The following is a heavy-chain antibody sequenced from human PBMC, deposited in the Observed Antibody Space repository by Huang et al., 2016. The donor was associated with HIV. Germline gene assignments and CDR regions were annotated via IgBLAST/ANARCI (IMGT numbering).Heavy chain of an antibody. CDR2: INTNTGNP. J-gene: IGHJ6*03. V-gene: IGHV7-4-1*01. D-gene: IGHD6-19*01. CDR1: GYTFTKYA. CDR3: ARGIISGSYFFYYMDV. Sequence: QVQLVQSGSELKKPGASLTVACKASGYTFTKYAMNWVRQAPGQGLEWMGWINTNTGNPTYAQGFKGRFVFSLDTSVSTAYLQIDSLKADDAAVYFCARGIISGSYFFYYMDVWGEGTTVTVSS.